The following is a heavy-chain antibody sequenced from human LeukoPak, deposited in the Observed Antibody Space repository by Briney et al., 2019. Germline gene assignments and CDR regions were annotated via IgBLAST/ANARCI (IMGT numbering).Heavy chain of an antibody. Sequence: SGTLSLTCAVSGGSISSSNWWSWVRQHPGKGLEWIGYIYYSGSTYYNPSLKSRVTISVDTSKNQFSLKLSSVTAADTAVYYCARVHYDSSGYYCTFDYWGQGTLVTVSS. CDR3: ARVHYDSSGYYCTFDY. CDR1: GGSISSSNW. CDR2: IYYSGST. V-gene: IGHV4-4*02. D-gene: IGHD3-22*01. J-gene: IGHJ4*02.